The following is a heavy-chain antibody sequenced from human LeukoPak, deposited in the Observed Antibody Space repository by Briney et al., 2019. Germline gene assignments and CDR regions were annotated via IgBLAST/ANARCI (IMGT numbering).Heavy chain of an antibody. Sequence: GGSLRLSCAASGFTFSSYSMNWVRQAPGKGLEWVSYISSSSSTIYYADSVKGRFTISRDNAKNSLYLQMNSLRAEDTAVYYCASWDLRGYSYGTLGYWGQGTLVTVSS. CDR2: ISSSSSTI. D-gene: IGHD5-18*01. CDR1: GFTFSSYS. CDR3: ASWDLRGYSYGTLGY. V-gene: IGHV3-48*04. J-gene: IGHJ4*02.